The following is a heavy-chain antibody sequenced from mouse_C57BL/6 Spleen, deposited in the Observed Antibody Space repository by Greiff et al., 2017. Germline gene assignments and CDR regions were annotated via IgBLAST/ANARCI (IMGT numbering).Heavy chain of an antibody. CDR1: GFTFNTYA. J-gene: IGHJ1*03. CDR2: IRSKSSNYAT. V-gene: IGHV10-3*01. CDR3: VRDRNGPTGRYFDV. Sequence: EVQVVESGGGLVQPKGSLKLSCAASGFTFNTYAMHWVRQAPGQGLEWVARIRSKSSNYATYYADSVKDRFTISRDDSQSMLYLQMNNLKTEDTAMYYCVRDRNGPTGRYFDVWGTGTTVTVSS. D-gene: IGHD1-1*02.